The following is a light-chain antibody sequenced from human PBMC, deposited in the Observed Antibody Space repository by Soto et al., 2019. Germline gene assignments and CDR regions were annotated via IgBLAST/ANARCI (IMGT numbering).Light chain of an antibody. J-gene: IGKJ1*01. V-gene: IGKV3-20*01. Sequence: VLTQSPGTLSLSPGQGATLSCRASQSLSGNYLAWYQQKPGQAPRVLIYRASIRATGISDRFSGSGSGTDFTLTISRLEPEDFAVYYCQHYGASPWTFGQGTKVDIK. CDR3: QHYGASPWT. CDR2: RAS. CDR1: QSLSGNY.